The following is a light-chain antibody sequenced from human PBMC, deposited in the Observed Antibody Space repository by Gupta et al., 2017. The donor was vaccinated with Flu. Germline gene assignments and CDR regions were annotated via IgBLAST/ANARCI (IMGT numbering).Light chain of an antibody. J-gene: IGLJ3*02. CDR2: EVS. V-gene: IGLV2-14*01. Sequence: QSALTLPASVSGSPGQSLTISCTGTRSDVGGYNYVSWYQQHPAQAPKLMIYEVSNRAAGVSNRFSGSKSGNTASLTISGLQAEDEADYYCSSYTSSSTLLFGGGTKLTVL. CDR1: RSDVGGYNY. CDR3: SSYTSSSTLL.